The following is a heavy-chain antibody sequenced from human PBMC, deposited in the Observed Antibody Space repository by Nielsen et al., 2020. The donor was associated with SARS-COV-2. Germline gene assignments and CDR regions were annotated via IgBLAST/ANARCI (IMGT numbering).Heavy chain of an antibody. Sequence: SETLSLTCAVYGGSFSGYDWSWIRQAPGKGLEWIGEINHSGSTKYNPSLKSRVTISVDTSKNQFSLKLSSVTAADTAVYYCARHPYYYDSSQAFDIWGQGTMVTVSS. J-gene: IGHJ3*02. CDR2: INHSGST. CDR3: ARHPYYYDSSQAFDI. D-gene: IGHD3-22*01. CDR1: GGSFSGYD. V-gene: IGHV4-34*01.